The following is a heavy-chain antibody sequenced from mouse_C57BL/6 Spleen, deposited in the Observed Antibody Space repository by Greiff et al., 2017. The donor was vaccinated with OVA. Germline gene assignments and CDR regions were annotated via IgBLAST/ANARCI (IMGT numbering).Heavy chain of an antibody. CDR1: GYTFTSYW. Sequence: VQLQQSGAELVKPGASVKLSCKASGYTFTSYWMHWVKQRPGRGLEWIGRIDPNSGGTKYNEKFKSKATLTVDKPSSTAYMQLSSLTSEDSAVYYCERSGECYYYGSSLFAYWGQGTLVTVSA. V-gene: IGHV1-72*01. CDR2: IDPNSGGT. D-gene: IGHD1-1*01. CDR3: ERSGECYYYGSSLFAY. J-gene: IGHJ3*01.